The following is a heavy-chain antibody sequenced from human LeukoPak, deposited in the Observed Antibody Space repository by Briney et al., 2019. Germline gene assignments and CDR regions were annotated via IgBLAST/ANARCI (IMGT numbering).Heavy chain of an antibody. V-gene: IGHV4-31*01. CDR1: GGSISSGGYY. CDR3: ARNPPNYYDSSGRMGAFDV. CDR2: XXXXGSX. Sequence: SQTLSLTCTVSGGSISSGGYYWSWIRQHPGXXXXXXXXXXXXGSXXXNXXXKXXXXXXXXXXXXQFSLELTSVTAADTAVYYCARNPPNYYDSSGRMGAFDVWGQGTMVTVSS. J-gene: IGHJ3*01. D-gene: IGHD3-22*01.